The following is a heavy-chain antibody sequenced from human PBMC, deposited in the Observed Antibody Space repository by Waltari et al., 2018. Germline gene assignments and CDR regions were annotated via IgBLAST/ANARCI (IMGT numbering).Heavy chain of an antibody. V-gene: IGHV4-61*02. J-gene: IGHJ6*03. D-gene: IGHD6-13*01. CDR2: IYTSGST. CDR3: ARDRRIASSWYVHYYYYMDV. CDR1: GGSISRGSYY. Sequence: QVQLQESGPGLVKPSQTLSLTCTVSGGSISRGSYYWSWIRQPAGKGLEWIGRIYTSGSTNYNPSLKSRITISVDTSKNQFSLKLSSVTAADTAVYYCARDRRIASSWYVHYYYYMDVWGKGTTVTVSS.